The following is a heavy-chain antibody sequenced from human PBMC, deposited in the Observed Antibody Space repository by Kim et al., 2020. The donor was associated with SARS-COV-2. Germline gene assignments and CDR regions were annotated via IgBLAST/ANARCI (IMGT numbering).Heavy chain of an antibody. V-gene: IGHV4-39*01. CDR3: ARKTDSSGSNAFDI. J-gene: IGHJ3*02. Sequence: SETLSLTCTVSGGSISSSNHFCAWIRQPPGKGLEWIGNFYYSGSSYYNPSLNSRGTISVDTSKNQFSLKLSSVTAADTAVYYCARKTDSSGSNAFDIWGPGTMVTVSS. CDR1: GGSISSSNHF. D-gene: IGHD3-22*01. CDR2: FYYSGSS.